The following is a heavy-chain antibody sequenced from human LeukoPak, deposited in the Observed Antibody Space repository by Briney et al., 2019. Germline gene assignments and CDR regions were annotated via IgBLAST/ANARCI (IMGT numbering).Heavy chain of an antibody. CDR3: ARLRIPARYCSSTSCYELDY. J-gene: IGHJ4*02. CDR1: GGSISSYY. D-gene: IGHD2-2*01. V-gene: IGHV4-59*08. Sequence: SETLSLTCTVSGGSISSYYWSWIRQPPGKGLEWIGYIYYSGSTNYNPSLKSRVTISVDTSKNQFSPKLSSVTAADTAVYYCARLRIPARYCSSTSCYELDYWGQGTLVTVSS. CDR2: IYYSGST.